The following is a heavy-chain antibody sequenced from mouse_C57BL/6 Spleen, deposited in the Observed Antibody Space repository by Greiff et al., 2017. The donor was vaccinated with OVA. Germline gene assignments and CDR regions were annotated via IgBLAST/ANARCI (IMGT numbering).Heavy chain of an antibody. J-gene: IGHJ4*01. V-gene: IGHV10-1*01. CDR1: GFSFNTYA. CDR2: IRSKSNNYAT. CDR3: VRRDAMDY. Sequence: EVQLVESGGGLVQPKGSLKLSCAASGFSFNTYAMNWVRQAPGKGLEWVARIRSKSNNYATYYADSVKDRFTISRDESESMLYLQMNNLKTDETAMYYCVRRDAMDYWGQGTSVTVSS.